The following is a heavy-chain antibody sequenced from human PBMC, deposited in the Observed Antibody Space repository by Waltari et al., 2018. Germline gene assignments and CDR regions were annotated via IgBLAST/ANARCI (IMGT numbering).Heavy chain of an antibody. V-gene: IGHV4-38-2*01. CDR2: IYHSGST. CDR3: ASSIAAAGTDAFDI. D-gene: IGHD6-13*01. Sequence: QVQLQESGPGLVKPSETLSLTFAVSGYSISSGYYWGWIRQPPGKGLEWIGRIYHSGSTYVNPSLKSRVTRSVDTSKNQFSLKLSSVTAADTAVYYCASSIAAAGTDAFDIWGQGTMVTVSS. J-gene: IGHJ3*02. CDR1: GYSISSGYY.